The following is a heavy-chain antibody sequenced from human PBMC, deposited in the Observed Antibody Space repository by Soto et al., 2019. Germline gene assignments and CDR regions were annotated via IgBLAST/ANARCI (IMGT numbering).Heavy chain of an antibody. V-gene: IGHV3-30-3*01. CDR1: GFTFSSYA. D-gene: IGHD5-12*01. CDR3: ARDLVATILRAPV. Sequence: QVQLVESGGGVVQPGRSLRLSCAASGFTFSSYAMHWVRQAPGKGLEWVAVISYDGSNKYYADSVKGRFTISRDNSKNTPYLQMNSLRAEDTAVYYCARDLVATILRAPVWGQGTLVTVSS. CDR2: ISYDGSNK. J-gene: IGHJ4*02.